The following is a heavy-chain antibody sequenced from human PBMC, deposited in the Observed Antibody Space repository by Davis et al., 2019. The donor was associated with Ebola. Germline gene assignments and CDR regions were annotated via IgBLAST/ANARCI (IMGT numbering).Heavy chain of an antibody. J-gene: IGHJ5*02. CDR2: IYDSGST. V-gene: IGHV4-59*01. CDR3: ARDRQSSAYLGLHH. Sequence: MPSETLSLTCTVSGGSISSYYWSWIRQLPEKGLEWIGNIYDSGSTNYNPSLKSRVTISVDTSKNQFSLKLSSVTAADTAVYYCARDRQSSAYLGLHHWGQGTLVTVSS. D-gene: IGHD3-10*01. CDR1: GGSISSYY.